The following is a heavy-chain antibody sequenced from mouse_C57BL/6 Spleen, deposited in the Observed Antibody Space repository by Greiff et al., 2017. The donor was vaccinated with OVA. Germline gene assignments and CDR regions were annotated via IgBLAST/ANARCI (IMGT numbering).Heavy chain of an antibody. CDR3: TRDGVTTVVDPFDY. CDR2: IYPGNSDT. CDR1: GYTFTSYW. Sequence: VQLQQSGTVLARPGASVKMSCKTSGYTFTSYWMHWVKQRPGQGLEWIGAIYPGNSDTSYNQKFKGKAKLTAVTSASTAYMELSSLTNEDSAVYYCTRDGVTTVVDPFDYWGQGTTLTVSS. D-gene: IGHD1-1*01. V-gene: IGHV1-5*01. J-gene: IGHJ2*01.